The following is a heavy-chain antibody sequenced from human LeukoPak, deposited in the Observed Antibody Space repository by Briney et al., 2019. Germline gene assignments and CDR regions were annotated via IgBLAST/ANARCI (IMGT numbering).Heavy chain of an antibody. CDR1: GFPFSNYW. CDR2: ITSDGSGT. V-gene: IGHV3-74*01. J-gene: IGHJ5*02. D-gene: IGHD3-10*01. CDR3: AKDQGARYYGSGSSWFDP. Sequence: GGSVRHSCAASGFPFSNYWMHWVRQAPGKGLVWLSHITSDGSGTSYADSVKGRFTISRDNAKYTLYLQMNSLRAEDTAVYYCAKDQGARYYGSGSSWFDPWGQGTLVTVSS.